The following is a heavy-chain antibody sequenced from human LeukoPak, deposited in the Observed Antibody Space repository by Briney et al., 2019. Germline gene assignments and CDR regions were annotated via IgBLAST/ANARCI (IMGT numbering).Heavy chain of an antibody. CDR3: AKNYCDSSGSQYYFDY. V-gene: IGHV3-23*01. J-gene: IGHJ4*02. CDR2: ISGSGGST. Sequence: GGSLRLSCAASGFTFSSYAMSWVRQAPGKGLEWVSAISGSGGSTYYADSVKGRFTISRDNSKNTLYLQMNSLRPEDTAVYYCAKNYCDSSGSQYYFDYWGQGTLVTVSS. D-gene: IGHD3-22*01. CDR1: GFTFSSYA.